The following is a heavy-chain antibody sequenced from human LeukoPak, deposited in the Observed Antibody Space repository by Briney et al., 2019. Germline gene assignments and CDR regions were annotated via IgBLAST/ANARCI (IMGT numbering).Heavy chain of an antibody. CDR3: ARGYMYRVRLGRYNWFDP. D-gene: IGHD1-1*01. V-gene: IGHV3-30*03. Sequence: GGSLRLSCVGSGFIFSDYGMHWVRQAPGKGLEWVAVTSYDGSTKIYADSVKGRFTVSRDNFKNTLYLQMDSLRAEDTAVYYCARGYMYRVRLGRYNWFDPWGQGTLVTVSS. CDR1: GFIFSDYG. J-gene: IGHJ5*02. CDR2: TSYDGSTK.